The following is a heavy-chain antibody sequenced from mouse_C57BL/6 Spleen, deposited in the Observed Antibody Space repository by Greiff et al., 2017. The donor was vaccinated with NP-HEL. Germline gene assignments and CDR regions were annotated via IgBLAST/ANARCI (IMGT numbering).Heavy chain of an antibody. Sequence: QVQLQQSGPELVKPGASVKISCKASGYAFSSSWMNWVKQRPGKGLEWIGRIYPGDGDTNYNGKFKGKATLTADTSSSTAYMQLSSLTSEDSAVYFGARGTVVATGRYFDYWGQGTTLTVSS. D-gene: IGHD1-1*01. CDR1: GYAFSSSW. V-gene: IGHV1-82*01. J-gene: IGHJ2*01. CDR3: ARGTVVATGRYFDY. CDR2: IYPGDGDT.